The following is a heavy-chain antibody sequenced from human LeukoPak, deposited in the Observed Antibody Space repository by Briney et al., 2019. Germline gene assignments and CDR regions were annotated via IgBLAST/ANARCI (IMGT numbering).Heavy chain of an antibody. Sequence: GGSLRLSCAASGFTFSVFGIHWVRQAPGKGLEWVALIWYGGSNKYYADSVKGRFTISRDDSKNTLYLQMNSLRAEDTAVYYCARDRGISVAGSDYWGQGTLVTVSS. V-gene: IGHV3-33*01. J-gene: IGHJ4*02. CDR3: ARDRGISVAGSDY. CDR2: IWYGGSNK. CDR1: GFTFSVFG. D-gene: IGHD6-19*01.